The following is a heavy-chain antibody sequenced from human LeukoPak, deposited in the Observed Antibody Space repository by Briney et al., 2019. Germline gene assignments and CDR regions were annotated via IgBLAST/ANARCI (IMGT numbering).Heavy chain of an antibody. D-gene: IGHD3-22*01. Sequence: SETLSLTCFVSGDSISNPTYYWGWIRQPPGKGLEWIGSIYYTGSTYYNLSLKSRVTISVDTSKNQFSLKLSSVTAADTAVYYCATSRDYYDSSGYYAFDYWGQGTLVTVSS. CDR3: ATSRDYYDSSGYYAFDY. J-gene: IGHJ4*02. CDR1: GDSISNPTYY. V-gene: IGHV4-39*07. CDR2: IYYTGST.